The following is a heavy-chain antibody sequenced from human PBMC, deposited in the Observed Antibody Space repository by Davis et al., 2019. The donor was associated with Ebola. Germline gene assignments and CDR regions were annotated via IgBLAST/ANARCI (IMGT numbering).Heavy chain of an antibody. CDR2: INHSGST. CDR3: ARGIHDYIWGSYRP. Sequence: SETLSLTCAVYGGSFSGYYWSWIRQPPGKGLEWIGEINHSGSTNYNPSLKSRVTISVGTSKNQFSLKLSSVTAADTAVYYCARGIHDYIWGSYRPWGQGTLVTVSS. CDR1: GGSFSGYY. V-gene: IGHV4-34*01. D-gene: IGHD3-16*02. J-gene: IGHJ5*02.